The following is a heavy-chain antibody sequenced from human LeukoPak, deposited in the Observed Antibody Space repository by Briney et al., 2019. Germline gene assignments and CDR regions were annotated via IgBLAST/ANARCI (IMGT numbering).Heavy chain of an antibody. CDR3: ARAERDYDILTGYYNYFDY. CDR2: ISSSRSTI. V-gene: IGHV3-48*02. J-gene: IGHJ4*02. Sequence: GGSLRLSCAASGFTFSSYSMNWVRQAPGKGLEWVSYISSSRSTIYYADSVKGRFTISRDNAKNSLYLQMNSLRDEDTAVYYCARAERDYDILTGYYNYFDYWGQGTLVTVSS. D-gene: IGHD3-9*01. CDR1: GFTFSSYS.